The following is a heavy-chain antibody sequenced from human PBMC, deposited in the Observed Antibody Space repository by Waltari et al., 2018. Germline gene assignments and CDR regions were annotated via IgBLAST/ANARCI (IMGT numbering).Heavy chain of an antibody. J-gene: IGHJ4*02. V-gene: IGHV3-48*01. CDR2: IQNTGHMI. CDR3: ARGCGGYCSSGEYYFDQ. D-gene: IGHD2-21*01. Sequence: EVHLLDSGGRLVQPGGSLRLSCIASGFNFGDYGLPWVRQAPGGGLEWVSYIQNTGHMIYYADSVKGRFTISRDNAQNSVYLQMNSLRAEDTAVYYCARGCGGYCSSGEYYFDQWGQGTLVTVSS. CDR1: GFNFGDYG.